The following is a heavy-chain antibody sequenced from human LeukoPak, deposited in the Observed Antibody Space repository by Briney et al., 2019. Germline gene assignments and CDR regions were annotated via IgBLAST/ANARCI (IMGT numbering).Heavy chain of an antibody. CDR3: ARGDRSGYYFGY. D-gene: IGHD3-9*01. CDR2: IILIFGTA. CDR1: GGTFSSYA. V-gene: IGHV1-69*05. Sequence: GASVKVSCKASGGTFSSYAISWVRQAPGQGLEWMGGIILIFGTANYAQKFQGRVTITTDESTSTAYMELSSLRSEDTAVYYCARGDRSGYYFGYWGQGTLVTVSS. J-gene: IGHJ4*02.